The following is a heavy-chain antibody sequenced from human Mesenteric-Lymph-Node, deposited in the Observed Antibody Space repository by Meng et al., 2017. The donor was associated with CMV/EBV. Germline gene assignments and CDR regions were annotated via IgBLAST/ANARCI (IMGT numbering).Heavy chain of an antibody. J-gene: IGHJ4*02. Sequence: ASVKVSCKASGHIFTSYFMHWVRQAPGQGLEWMGTIKPSGGSTNYAQKFQGRVTMTRDTSISTAYMELSRLRSDDTAVYYCARGGRHYYDSSGSFDYWGQGTLVTVSS. CDR3: ARGGRHYYDSSGSFDY. D-gene: IGHD3-22*01. CDR1: GHIFTSYF. CDR2: IKPSGGST. V-gene: IGHV1-2*02.